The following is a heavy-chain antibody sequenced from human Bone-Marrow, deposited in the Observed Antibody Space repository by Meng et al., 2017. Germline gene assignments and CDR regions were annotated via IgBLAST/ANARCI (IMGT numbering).Heavy chain of an antibody. CDR2: IYSGGNT. J-gene: IGHJ4*02. Sequence: GESLKISCAASGFTFSSYGMHWVRQAPGEGLEWVSVIYSGGNTYYAGSVKGRFTITRDNYKNTVFLQINSLRVEDTAVYYFARSHIDKYDVGAFPMDYWGQGTLVTVSS. CDR3: ARSHIDKYDVGAFPMDY. D-gene: IGHD1-26*01. V-gene: IGHV3-NL1*01. CDR1: GFTFSSYG.